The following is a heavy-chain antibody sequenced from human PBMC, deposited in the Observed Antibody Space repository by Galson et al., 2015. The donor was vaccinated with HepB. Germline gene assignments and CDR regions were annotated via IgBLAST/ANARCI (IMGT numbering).Heavy chain of an antibody. J-gene: IGHJ6*02. CDR2: ISPDGVGS. D-gene: IGHD1/OR15-1a*01. CDR3: ARDDNNPNYYYNGMDV. V-gene: IGHV3-64*01. Sequence: SLRLSCAASGFTFSSFSMHWVRQAPGKGLEYVSTISPDGVGSYYTNSVKGRFTVSRDNSKNTLYLQMGSLRAEDLAVYYYARDDNNPNYYYNGMDVGAQGTTAPVSS. CDR1: GFTFSSFS.